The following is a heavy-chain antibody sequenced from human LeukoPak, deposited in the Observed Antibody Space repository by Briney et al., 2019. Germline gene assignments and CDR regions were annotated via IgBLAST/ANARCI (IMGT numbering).Heavy chain of an antibody. CDR3: ARGSRCSGGSCYGGEHNWFDP. Sequence: SETLSLTCTVSGGSISGYYWSWIRQPPGKGLGWIGYIYYSGSTNYNPSLKSRVTISVDTSKNQFSLKLSSVTAADTAVYYCARGSRCSGGSCYGGEHNWFDPWGQGTLVTVSS. CDR2: IYYSGST. J-gene: IGHJ5*02. V-gene: IGHV4-59*01. D-gene: IGHD2-15*01. CDR1: GGSISGYY.